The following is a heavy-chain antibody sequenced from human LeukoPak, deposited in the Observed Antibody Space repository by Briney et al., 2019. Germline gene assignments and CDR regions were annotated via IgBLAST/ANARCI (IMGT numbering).Heavy chain of an antibody. CDR2: IYYSGST. CDR1: GGSISSSSYY. CDR3: ARDLLYGGYAFDI. Sequence: SETLSLTCTVSGGSISSSSYYWSWIRQHPGKGLEWIGYIYYSGSTYYNPSLKSRVTISVDTSKNQFSLKLSSVTAADTAVYYCARDLLYGGYAFDIWGQGTMVAVSS. V-gene: IGHV4-31*03. D-gene: IGHD4-23*01. J-gene: IGHJ3*02.